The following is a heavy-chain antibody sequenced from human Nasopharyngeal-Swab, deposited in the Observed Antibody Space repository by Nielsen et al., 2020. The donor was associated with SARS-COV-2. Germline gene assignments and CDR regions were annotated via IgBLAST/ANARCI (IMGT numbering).Heavy chain of an antibody. CDR3: ARGGPGLELFSRFDP. D-gene: IGHD1-7*01. Sequence: GKGLEWIGYIYYSGSTNYNPSLKSRVTISVDTSKNQFSLKLSSVTAADTAVYYCARGGPGLELFSRFDPWGQGTLVTVSS. V-gene: IGHV4-59*13. J-gene: IGHJ5*02. CDR2: IYYSGST.